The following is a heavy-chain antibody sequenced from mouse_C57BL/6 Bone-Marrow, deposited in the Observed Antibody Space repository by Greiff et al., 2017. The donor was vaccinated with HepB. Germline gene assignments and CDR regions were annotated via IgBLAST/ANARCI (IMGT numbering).Heavy chain of an antibody. D-gene: IGHD1-1*01. V-gene: IGHV14-2*01. CDR1: GFNIKDYY. CDR2: IDPEDGET. Sequence: EVQLQQSGAELVKPGASVKLSCTASGFNIKDYYMHWVKQRTEQGLEWLGRIDPEDGETKYAPKFQGKATITADTTSNTAYLQLSSLTSEDTAVYYCASPYGSRREYFDVWGTGTTVTVSS. CDR3: ASPYGSRREYFDV. J-gene: IGHJ1*03.